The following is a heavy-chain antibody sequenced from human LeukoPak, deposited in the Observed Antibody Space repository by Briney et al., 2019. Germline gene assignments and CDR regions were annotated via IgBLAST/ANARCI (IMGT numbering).Heavy chain of an antibody. D-gene: IGHD4-11*01. J-gene: IGHJ5*02. CDR1: GGSISSSSYY. Sequence: SETLSLTCTVSGGSISSSSYYWGWIRQPPGKGLEWIGSIYYSGSTYYNPSLKSRVTISVDTSKNQFSLKLSSVTAADTAVYYCARGYSNYQRLNWFDPWGQGTLVTVSS. CDR3: ARGYSNYQRLNWFDP. V-gene: IGHV4-39*07. CDR2: IYYSGST.